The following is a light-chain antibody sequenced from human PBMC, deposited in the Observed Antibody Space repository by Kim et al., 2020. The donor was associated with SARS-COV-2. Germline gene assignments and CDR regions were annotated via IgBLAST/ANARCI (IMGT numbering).Light chain of an antibody. Sequence: SPGQTARITCSGDALPKKNAYWYQQKQGQAPVLVIYKDSERPSGIPERFSGSSSGTTVTLTISGVQAEDEADYYCQSADTSGSYRVFGGGTQLTVL. V-gene: IGLV3-25*03. J-gene: IGLJ3*02. CDR2: KDS. CDR1: ALPKKN. CDR3: QSADTSGSYRV.